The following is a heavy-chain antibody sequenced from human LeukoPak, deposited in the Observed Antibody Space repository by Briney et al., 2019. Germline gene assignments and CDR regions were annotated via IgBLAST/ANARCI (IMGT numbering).Heavy chain of an antibody. J-gene: IGHJ4*02. Sequence: GEPLKISCKASGYTFTHQWIGWVRQKSGSGLEWMGIIYPRDSDTRYSPSFQGHVSISADTSINTAYLEWSRLEASDTAIYYCARYSDVIGAVWGQGTLVTVSS. CDR1: GYTFTHQW. CDR3: ARYSDVIGAV. D-gene: IGHD3-16*01. CDR2: IYPRDSDT. V-gene: IGHV5-51*01.